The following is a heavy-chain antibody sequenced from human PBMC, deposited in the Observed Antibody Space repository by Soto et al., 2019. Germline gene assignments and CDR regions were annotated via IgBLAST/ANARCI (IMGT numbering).Heavy chain of an antibody. Sequence: SETLSLTCTVSCGSISSSSYYWGWIRQPPGKGLEWIGSIYYSGSTYYNPSLKSRVTISVDTSKNQFSLKLSSVTAADTAAYYCARLAGSGSYYWFDPWGQGTLVTVSS. J-gene: IGHJ5*02. V-gene: IGHV4-39*01. CDR1: CGSISSSSYY. CDR3: ARLAGSGSYYWFDP. CDR2: IYYSGST. D-gene: IGHD1-26*01.